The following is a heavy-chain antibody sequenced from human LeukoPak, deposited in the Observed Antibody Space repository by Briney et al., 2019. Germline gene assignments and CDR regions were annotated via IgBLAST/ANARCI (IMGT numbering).Heavy chain of an antibody. V-gene: IGHV4-59*01. J-gene: IGHJ4*02. CDR1: GDSTNTYF. D-gene: IGHD4-17*01. CDR3: ASKSTDHGELRFDY. CDR2: IYYTGTT. Sequence: PSETLTLTCTISGDSTNTYFWSWIRQPPGKGLEWIGYIYYTGTTNYNPSLKSRVTISVDTSKNQFSLKVSSVTAADTGVYYCASKSTDHGELRFDYWGQGTLVTVSS.